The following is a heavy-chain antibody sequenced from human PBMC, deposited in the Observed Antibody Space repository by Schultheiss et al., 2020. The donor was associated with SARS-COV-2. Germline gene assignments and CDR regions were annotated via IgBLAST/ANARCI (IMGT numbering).Heavy chain of an antibody. CDR2: IYYSGST. CDR3: AREYSNYNDY. V-gene: IGHV4-61*05. D-gene: IGHD4-11*01. J-gene: IGHJ4*02. Sequence: SETLSLTCTVSGGSISSSSYYWGWIRQPPGKGLEWIGYIYYSGSTNYNPSLKSRVTISVDTSKNQFSLKLSSVTAADTAVYYCAREYSNYNDYWGQGTLVTVSS. CDR1: GGSISSSSYY.